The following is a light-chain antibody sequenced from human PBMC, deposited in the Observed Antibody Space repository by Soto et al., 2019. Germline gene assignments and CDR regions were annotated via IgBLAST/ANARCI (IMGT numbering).Light chain of an antibody. CDR1: GSNIGSNS. CDR2: DND. CDR3: GTWESYLSVGV. Sequence: QSVLKQPPSVSAAPGQTVTISCSGGGSNIGSNSVSWYQQVPGTAPKLLLYDNDKRPSGIPDRFSGSKSGTSATLGITGLQTADEADYYCGTWESYLSVGVFGGGTKLTVL. J-gene: IGLJ2*01. V-gene: IGLV1-51*01.